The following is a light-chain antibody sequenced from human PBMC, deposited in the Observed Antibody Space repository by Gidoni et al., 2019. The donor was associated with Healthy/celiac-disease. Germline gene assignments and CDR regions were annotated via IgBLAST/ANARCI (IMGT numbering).Light chain of an antibody. CDR1: QGISSY. V-gene: IGKV1-8*01. CDR3: QQYYSYYT. Sequence: AIRMTQSPSSFSASTGDRVTITCRASQGISSYLAWYQQKPGKAPKLLIYAASTLQSGVPSRFSGSGSGTDFTLTISCLQSEDFETYYCQQYYSYYTFGQGTKLEIK. CDR2: AAS. J-gene: IGKJ2*01.